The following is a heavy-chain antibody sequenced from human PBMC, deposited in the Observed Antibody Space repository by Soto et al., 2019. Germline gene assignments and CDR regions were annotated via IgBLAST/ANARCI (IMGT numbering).Heavy chain of an antibody. CDR1: GXTFDDYS. Sequence: SLRLSCAASGXTFDDYSMHWVRQAPGKGLELVSGISWNSGSIVYADSVKCRFTISRENAKNSLYLQMNSMRSEDTALYYCAKADTAMVIGYWGQGTLVTVSS. J-gene: IGHJ4*02. CDR3: AKADTAMVIGY. D-gene: IGHD5-18*01. CDR2: ISWNSGSI. V-gene: IGHV3-9*01.